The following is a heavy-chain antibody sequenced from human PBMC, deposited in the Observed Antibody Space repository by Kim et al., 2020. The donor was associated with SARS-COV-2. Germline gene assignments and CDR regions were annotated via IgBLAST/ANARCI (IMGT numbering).Heavy chain of an antibody. J-gene: IGHJ4*02. D-gene: IGHD3-16*02. CDR2: IGNSGTKT. CDR3: AKDYRYHND. Sequence: GGSLRLSCAASGFTFSIYAMTWVRQAPGKGLEWVSTIGNSGTKTYYADSVKGRFTISRDNSRNRLFLQMNNLRAEDTAVYFCAKDYRYHNDWGQGTLVTVSS. CDR1: GFTFSIYA. V-gene: IGHV3-23*01.